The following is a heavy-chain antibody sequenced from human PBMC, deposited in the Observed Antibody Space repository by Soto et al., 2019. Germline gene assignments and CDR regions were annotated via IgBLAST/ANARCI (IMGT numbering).Heavy chain of an antibody. CDR3: AIPLYSSSWYYFDY. CDR1: GGTFSSYA. Sequence: SVKVSCKASGGTFSSYAVSWVRQAPGQGLEWMGGIIPIFGTANYAQKFQGRVTITADESTSTAYMELSSLRSEDTAVYYCAIPLYSSSWYYFDYWGQGTLVTVSS. V-gene: IGHV1-69*13. CDR2: IIPIFGTA. D-gene: IGHD6-13*01. J-gene: IGHJ4*02.